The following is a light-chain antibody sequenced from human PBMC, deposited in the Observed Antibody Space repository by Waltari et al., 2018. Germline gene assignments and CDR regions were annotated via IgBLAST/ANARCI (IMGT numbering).Light chain of an antibody. J-gene: IGKJ1*01. V-gene: IGKV3-20*01. Sequence: IVLTQSSGTASLSPGERVTLPCRASQSVGSSSLAWYQQKPGQAPRRVLYRASRRATGIPDRFSGSGSGTDFSLTISRLEPEDFAVYYCQQHGTLPATFGQGTKVEIK. CDR2: RAS. CDR3: QQHGTLPAT. CDR1: QSVGSSS.